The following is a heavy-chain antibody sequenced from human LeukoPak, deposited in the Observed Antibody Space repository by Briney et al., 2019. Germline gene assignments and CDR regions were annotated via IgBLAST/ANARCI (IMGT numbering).Heavy chain of an antibody. D-gene: IGHD4-11*01. J-gene: IGHJ4*02. V-gene: IGHV3-30*03. Sequence: PGRSLRLSCAASGFTFSSYGMHWVRQAPGKGLEWVAVISYDGSNKYYADSVKGRLTISRDNSKNTLYLQMGSLRAEDMAVYYCASVTTHGVSHYEYKYWGQGTLVTVSS. CDR2: ISYDGSNK. CDR1: GFTFSSYG. CDR3: ASVTTHGVSHYEYKY.